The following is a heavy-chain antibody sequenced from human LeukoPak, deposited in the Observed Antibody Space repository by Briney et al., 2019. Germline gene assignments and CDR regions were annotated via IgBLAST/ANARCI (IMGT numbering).Heavy chain of an antibody. D-gene: IGHD3-22*01. CDR2: IYDSGST. Sequence: PSETLSLTCTVSGGSISSGGYYWSWIRQHPGKGLEWIGYIYDSGSTYYNPSPKSRVTISVDTSKNQFSLKLSYVTAADTAVYYCAKYTMYYYDSRGGAFDIWGQGTMVTVSS. V-gene: IGHV4-31*03. J-gene: IGHJ3*02. CDR1: GGSISSGGYY. CDR3: AKYTMYYYDSRGGAFDI.